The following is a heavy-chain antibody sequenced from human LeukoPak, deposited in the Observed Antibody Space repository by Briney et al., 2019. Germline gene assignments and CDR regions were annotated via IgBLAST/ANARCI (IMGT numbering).Heavy chain of an antibody. J-gene: IGHJ6*03. D-gene: IGHD5/OR15-5a*01. V-gene: IGHV4-34*01. Sequence: SETLSLTCAVYGGSFSGYYWSWIRQPPGKGLEWIGEINHSGSTNYNPSLKSRVTISVDTSKNQFSMKLSSVTAADTAVYYCARRSTISLYYYYMDVWAKGPRSPSP. CDR2: INHSGST. CDR1: GGSFSGYY. CDR3: ARRSTISLYYYYMDV.